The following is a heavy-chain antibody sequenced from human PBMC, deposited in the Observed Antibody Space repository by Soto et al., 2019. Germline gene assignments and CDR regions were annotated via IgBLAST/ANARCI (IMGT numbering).Heavy chain of an antibody. CDR3: ARGRSHYDVCRYSTFDAFGV. V-gene: IGHV4-30-4*01. CDR2: IYYSGST. CDR1: GGSISSGDYY. Sequence: QVQLQESGPGLVKPSQTLSLTCTVSGGSISSGDYYWSWIRQPPGKGLEWIGYIYYSGSTYYNPSLKSRVTISVDPSKNQFYLKLSYVTGADTAVYYCARGRSHYDVCRYSTFDAFGVWGLGRMVTVS. J-gene: IGHJ3*01. D-gene: IGHD3-22*01.